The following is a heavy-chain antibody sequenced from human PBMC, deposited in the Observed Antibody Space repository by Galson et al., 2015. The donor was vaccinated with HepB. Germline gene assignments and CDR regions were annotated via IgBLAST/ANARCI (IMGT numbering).Heavy chain of an antibody. CDR2: INSDGSST. CDR3: AREAAVAGLRA. Sequence: SLRLSCAASGLTFSDYWMHWVRQAPGKGLVWVSRINSDGSSTNYADSVKGRFTISRDNAKNTLYLQMNSLRAEDTAVYYCAREAAVAGLRAWGQGTLVNVAS. D-gene: IGHD6-19*01. V-gene: IGHV3-74*01. CDR1: GLTFSDYW. J-gene: IGHJ5*02.